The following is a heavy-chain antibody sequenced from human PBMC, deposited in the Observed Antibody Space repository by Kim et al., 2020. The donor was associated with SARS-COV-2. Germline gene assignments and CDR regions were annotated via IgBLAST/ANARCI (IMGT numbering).Heavy chain of an antibody. J-gene: IGHJ4*02. D-gene: IGHD6-19*01. V-gene: IGHV1-8*01. Sequence: ASVKVSCKASGYTFSSYDINWVRQATGQGLEWMGWVNPNSGNTGYARKFQGRVTMTRHTSINTAYMELTSLTTEDTAVYYCVSGPSGWYDYWGQRTPVTVSS. CDR3: VSGPSGWYDY. CDR2: VNPNSGNT. CDR1: GYTFSSYD.